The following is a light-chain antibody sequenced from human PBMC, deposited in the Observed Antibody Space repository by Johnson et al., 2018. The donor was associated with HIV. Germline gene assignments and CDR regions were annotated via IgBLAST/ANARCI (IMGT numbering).Light chain of an antibody. CDR2: DNN. J-gene: IGLJ1*01. CDR3: GTWDSSLRGGV. V-gene: IGLV1-51*01. Sequence: QSVLTQPPSVSAAPGQKVTISCSGSSSNIGNNFVSWYQQLPGRAPKLLIYDNNKRPSGIPDRFSGSKSGTSATLGITGLQTGDEADYYCGTWDSSLRGGVFGTGTKVTVL. CDR1: SSNIGNNF.